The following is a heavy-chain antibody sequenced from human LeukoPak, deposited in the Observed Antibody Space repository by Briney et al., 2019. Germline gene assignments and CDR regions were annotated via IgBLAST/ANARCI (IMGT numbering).Heavy chain of an antibody. CDR2: ITGGVSGI. V-gene: IGHV3-48*01. J-gene: IGHJ4*02. CDR1: VFSFSIEN. D-gene: IGHD4-17*01. CDR3: ARDKDYGFTY. Sequence: PVGSLRLSCAASVFSFSIENINCGRQAPGEGPEWSSWITGGVSGIIYADFVKRRFNIYKDNAKNSLFLQMNSLRVEDTAVYYCARDKDYGFTYWGQGTLVTVSS.